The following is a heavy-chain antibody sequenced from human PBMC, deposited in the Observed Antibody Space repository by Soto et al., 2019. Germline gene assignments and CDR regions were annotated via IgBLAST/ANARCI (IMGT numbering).Heavy chain of an antibody. CDR3: ARDGRTLRYLEWPAAFDS. CDR2: VIPVLGTT. V-gene: IGHV1-69*01. CDR1: GGTLENLA. J-gene: IGHJ5*01. Sequence: QVQLVQSGAELRTPGSSVKVSCKASGGTLENLAISWVRQAPGQGFEWMGGVIPVLGTTDYAQKLQGRLTITADESTTTVYMELSGLKSEDTAVYYWARDGRTLRYLEWPAAFDSWGQGTLVTVSS. D-gene: IGHD3-3*01.